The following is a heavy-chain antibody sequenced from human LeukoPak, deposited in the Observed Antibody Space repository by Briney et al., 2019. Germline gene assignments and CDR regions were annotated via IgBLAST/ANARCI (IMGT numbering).Heavy chain of an antibody. CDR3: ARDAPIAAEYYYYYGMDV. CDR2: IYYSGST. V-gene: IGHV4-61*01. CDR1: GGSVSSGNYY. Sequence: SETLSLTCTVSGGSVSSGNYYWSWIRQPPGKGLEWIGHIYYSGSTNYNPSLKSRVTITADTSKNQFSLKLSSVTAADTAVYYCARDAPIAAEYYYYYGMDVWGQGTTVTVSS. J-gene: IGHJ6*02. D-gene: IGHD6-6*01.